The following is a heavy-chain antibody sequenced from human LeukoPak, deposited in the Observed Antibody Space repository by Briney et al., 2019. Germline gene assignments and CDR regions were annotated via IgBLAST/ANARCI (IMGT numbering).Heavy chain of an antibody. CDR1: GFTFSSYS. Sequence: GGSLRLSCAASGFTFSSYSMNWVRQAPGKGLEWVSSISSSSSYIYYADSVKGRFTISRDNAKNSLYLQMSSLRAEDTAVYYCARDLFSSGRYYYYGMDVWGQGTTVTVSS. D-gene: IGHD6-19*01. CDR3: ARDLFSSGRYYYYGMDV. V-gene: IGHV3-21*01. CDR2: ISSSSSYI. J-gene: IGHJ6*02.